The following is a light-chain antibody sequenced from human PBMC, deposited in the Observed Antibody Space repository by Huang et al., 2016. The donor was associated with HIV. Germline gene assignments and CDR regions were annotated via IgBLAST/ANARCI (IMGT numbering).Light chain of an antibody. CDR1: QSITSY. J-gene: IGKJ2*01. V-gene: IGKV1-39*01. CDR2: AAS. CDR3: QQSHSTPYT. Sequence: DIQMTQSPSSLSASLGDRVTITCRASQSITSYLNWYQKKPGKAPKLLFYAASSLQSGVPLRFSGSGSETDFTLTISSLQPEDFATYYCQQSHSTPYTFGQGTKLQIK.